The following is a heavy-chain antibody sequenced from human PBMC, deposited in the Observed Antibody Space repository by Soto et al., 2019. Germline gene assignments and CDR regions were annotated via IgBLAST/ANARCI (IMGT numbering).Heavy chain of an antibody. Sequence: QVQLQESGPGLVKPSETLSLTCTVSGGSLSTNYWSWIRQSPGKGLEWFGFINYSRITKYNPSLKGRVSISVDTSKDLFSLELRSVAAADTAVDFCARQKAFGGAKDPFDVWGQGTKVTVSS. CDR2: INYSRIT. J-gene: IGHJ3*01. CDR1: GGSLSTNY. V-gene: IGHV4-59*08. CDR3: ARQKAFGGAKDPFDV. D-gene: IGHD3-16*01.